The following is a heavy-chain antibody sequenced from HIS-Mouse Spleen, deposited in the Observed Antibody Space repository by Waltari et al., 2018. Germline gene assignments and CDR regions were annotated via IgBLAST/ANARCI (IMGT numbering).Heavy chain of an antibody. J-gene: IGHJ3*02. CDR3: ARVSNWNYDAFDI. D-gene: IGHD1-7*01. Sequence: QVQLVQSGAEVKKPGASVKVSCKASGYTFTGYYMHWVRQAPGKGLEWMGWNNPNSGGTNYAKKFQGRVTMTRDKSISTAYMELSRLRSDDTAVYYCARVSNWNYDAFDIWGQGTMVTVSS. V-gene: IGHV1-2*02. CDR2: NNPNSGGT. CDR1: GYTFTGYY.